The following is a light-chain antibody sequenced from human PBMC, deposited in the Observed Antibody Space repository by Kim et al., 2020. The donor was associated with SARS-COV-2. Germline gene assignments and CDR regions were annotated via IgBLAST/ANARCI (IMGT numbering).Light chain of an antibody. J-gene: IGLJ1*01. CDR2: EVT. V-gene: IGLV2-23*02. CDR3: CSCVTSNTFLYL. CDR1: SSDIESNNF. Sequence: SLTVSCTGTSSDIESNNFVSWYAQYPAKAPKLIIYEVTKRPLGVSFRFSGSKSGNSASLTISGLQDDDEADYYCCSCVTSNTFLYLFGTGTKVTVL.